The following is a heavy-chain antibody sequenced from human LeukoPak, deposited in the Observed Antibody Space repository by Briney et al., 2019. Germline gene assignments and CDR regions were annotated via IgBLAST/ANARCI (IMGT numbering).Heavy chain of an antibody. Sequence: GGSLRLSCAASGFTFSSYSMNWARQAPGKGLEWVSSISSSSSYIYYADSVKGRFTISRDNAKNSLYLQMNSLRAEDTAVYYCAREGYDFWSGYYRDYYGMDVWGQGTTVTVSS. CDR2: ISSSSSYI. J-gene: IGHJ6*02. D-gene: IGHD3-3*01. V-gene: IGHV3-21*01. CDR3: AREGYDFWSGYYRDYYGMDV. CDR1: GFTFSSYS.